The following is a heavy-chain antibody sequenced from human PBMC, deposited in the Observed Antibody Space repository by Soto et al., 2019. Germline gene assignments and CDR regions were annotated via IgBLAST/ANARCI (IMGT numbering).Heavy chain of an antibody. CDR1: GGTFSSYA. D-gene: IGHD5-12*01. CDR2: IMPIFRTP. J-gene: IGHJ6*02. CDR3: ARDNDRLQLGGNYYYIMDV. Sequence: QVQLVQSGAEVKKPGSSVKVSCKASGGTFSSYAISWVRQAPGQGLEWMGGIMPIFRTPDYAQKFQGRVTMTADESTSTAYTEPSSLRSDDTGVYYCARDNDRLQLGGNYYYIMDVWGQGTTVTVSS. V-gene: IGHV1-69*12.